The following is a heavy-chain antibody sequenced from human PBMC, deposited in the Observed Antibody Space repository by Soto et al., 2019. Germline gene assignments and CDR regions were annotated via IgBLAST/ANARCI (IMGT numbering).Heavy chain of an antibody. CDR1: GDSFNDYY. CDR2: INPNGGGT. Sequence: ASVKVSCKTSGDSFNDYYIHWVRQAPGQGLEWMGWINPNGGGTKYAQKFQGRVTVTRDTSIRTVYMELSSLRSGDTAVYYCTRESGGATATLDYYYFYMDVWGKGTTVTVSS. J-gene: IGHJ6*03. CDR3: TRESGGATATLDYYYFYMDV. D-gene: IGHD5-12*01. V-gene: IGHV1-2*02.